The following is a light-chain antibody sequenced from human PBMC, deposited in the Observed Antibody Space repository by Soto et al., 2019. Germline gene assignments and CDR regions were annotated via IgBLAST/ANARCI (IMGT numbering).Light chain of an antibody. Sequence: QSALTQPPSVSAAPGQKVTISCSGSNSNVGNNYVSWYQQLPGTAPKLLIYDSYKRPSGIPDRFSGSKSGTSATLGITGLQTGDEADYYCGTWDSSLSVVLFGGGTKVTVL. V-gene: IGLV1-51*01. J-gene: IGLJ2*01. CDR3: GTWDSSLSVVL. CDR1: NSNVGNNY. CDR2: DSY.